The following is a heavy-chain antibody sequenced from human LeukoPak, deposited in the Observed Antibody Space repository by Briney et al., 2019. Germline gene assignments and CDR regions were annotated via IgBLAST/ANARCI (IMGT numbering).Heavy chain of an antibody. CDR1: GGPISSSSYY. V-gene: IGHV4-39*07. Sequence: SETLSLTCTVSGGPISSSSYYWGWIRQPTGKGLEWIGSIYYSGSTYYNPSLKSRVTISVDTSKNQFSLKLSSVTAADTAVYYCARGHIGVVPAAIELGWFDPWGQGTLVTVSS. CDR3: ARGHIGVVPAAIELGWFDP. D-gene: IGHD2-2*01. CDR2: IYYSGST. J-gene: IGHJ5*02.